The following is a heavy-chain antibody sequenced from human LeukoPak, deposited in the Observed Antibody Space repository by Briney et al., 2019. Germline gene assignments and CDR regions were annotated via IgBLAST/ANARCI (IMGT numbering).Heavy chain of an antibody. CDR2: IYSSGST. J-gene: IGHJ4*02. D-gene: IGHD3-10*01. V-gene: IGHV4-39*01. Sequence: SETLSLTCTVSGGSISSSGYYWGWIRQPPGKGLEWIASIYSSGSTYYNPSLKSRVTISVDTSKNQFSLKLSSVTAADTAVYYCVTRGEVDYWGQGTLVTVSS. CDR1: GGSISSSGYY. CDR3: VTRGEVDY.